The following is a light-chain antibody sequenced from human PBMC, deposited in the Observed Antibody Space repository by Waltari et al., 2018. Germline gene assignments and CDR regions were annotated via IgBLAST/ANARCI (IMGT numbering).Light chain of an antibody. CDR3: QQYNNWPHP. CDR1: QSVSSN. Sequence: EIVMTQSPATLSVSPGERATLSCRASQSVSSNLAWYQQKPGQAPRLLIYGASTRATGIPARFSGSGSGTEFTLTISSMQSEDFAVYYCQQYNNWPHPFGPGTKVDIK. J-gene: IGKJ3*01. V-gene: IGKV3-15*01. CDR2: GAS.